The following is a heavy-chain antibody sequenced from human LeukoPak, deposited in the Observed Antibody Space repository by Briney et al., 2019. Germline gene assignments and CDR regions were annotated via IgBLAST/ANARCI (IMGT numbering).Heavy chain of an antibody. CDR1: GYSFTSYW. CDR2: IYPGDSDT. V-gene: IGHV5-51*01. Sequence: GESLQISFQGSGYSFTSYWIGWVRPMPGKGVEWMGIIYPGDSDTRYSPSFQGQVTISADKSISTAYLQWSSLKASDTAMYYCARRIAAAGTWFDPWGQGTLVTVSS. J-gene: IGHJ5*02. CDR3: ARRIAAAGTWFDP. D-gene: IGHD6-13*01.